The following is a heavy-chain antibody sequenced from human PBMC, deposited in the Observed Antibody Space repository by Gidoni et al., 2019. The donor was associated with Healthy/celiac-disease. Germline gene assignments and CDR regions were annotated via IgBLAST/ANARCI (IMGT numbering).Heavy chain of an antibody. V-gene: IGHV4-59*01. CDR1: GRSISSYY. J-gene: IGHJ4*02. CDR2: IYYSGST. CDR3: AIGDSSSGQTDY. Sequence: QVQLQDSCPGLVKPSETLSLTCPVSGRSISSYYWSWIRQPPGKGLEWIGYIYYSGSTNDNHYLKSRVTIAVDTSKNQFSLKLSSVTAADTAVYYCAIGDSSSGQTDYWGQGALVTVSS. D-gene: IGHD6-6*01.